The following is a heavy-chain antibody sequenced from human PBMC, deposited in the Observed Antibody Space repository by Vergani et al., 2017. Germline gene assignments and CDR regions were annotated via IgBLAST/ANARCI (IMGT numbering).Heavy chain of an antibody. V-gene: IGHV3-9*01. Sequence: EVQLVESGGGLVQPGRSLRLSCAASGFTFDDYAMHWVRPAPGKGLEWVSGINWNSDSIAYAGSVKGRFTISRDNAKNSLYLQMNSLRAEDTALYYCVKXIAASGNYWYFDLWGRGTLVTVSS. D-gene: IGHD6-13*01. CDR1: GFTFDDYA. CDR2: INWNSDSI. CDR3: VKXIAASGNYWYFDL. J-gene: IGHJ2*01.